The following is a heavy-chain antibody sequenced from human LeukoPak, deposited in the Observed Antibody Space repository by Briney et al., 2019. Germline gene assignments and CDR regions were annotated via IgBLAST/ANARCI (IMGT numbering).Heavy chain of an antibody. CDR1: GFTFSSYW. J-gene: IGHJ4*02. CDR3: ARAYQWRDFDY. CDR2: INQDGGKK. D-gene: IGHD6-19*01. V-gene: IGHV3-7*01. Sequence: GGSLRLSCAASGFTFSSYWMSWVRQAPGKGLEWVANINQDGGKKYYVDSVKGRFTISRDNTENSLYLQMNSLRAEDTAVYYCARAYQWRDFDYWGQGTLVTVSS.